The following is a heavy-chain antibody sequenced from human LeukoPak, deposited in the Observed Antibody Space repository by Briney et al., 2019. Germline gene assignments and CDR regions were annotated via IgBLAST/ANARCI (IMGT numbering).Heavy chain of an antibody. CDR3: ARHGGYYYYYYGMDV. V-gene: IGHV4-59*08. CDR1: GGSISSYY. D-gene: IGHD4-23*01. Sequence: SETLSLTCTLSGGSISSYYWSWLRQPPGKGLEWIGYIYYSGSPNYNPSLKSRVTISVDTSKNQFSLKLSSVTAADTAVYYCARHGGYYYYYYGMDVWGQGTTVTVSS. J-gene: IGHJ6*02. CDR2: IYYSGSP.